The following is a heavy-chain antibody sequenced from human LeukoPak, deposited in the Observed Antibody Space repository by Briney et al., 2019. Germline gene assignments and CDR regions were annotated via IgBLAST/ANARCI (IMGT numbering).Heavy chain of an antibody. CDR2: IYYSGST. V-gene: IGHV4-31*03. Sequence: SETLSLTCTVSGGSISSGGYYWSWIRQHPGKGLEWIGYIYYSGSTYYNPSLKSRVTISVDTSKNQFSLKLSSVTAADTAVYYCASLTADILTGLGGMDVWGQGTTVTVSS. CDR3: ASLTADILTGLGGMDV. CDR1: GGSISSGGYY. J-gene: IGHJ6*02. D-gene: IGHD3-9*01.